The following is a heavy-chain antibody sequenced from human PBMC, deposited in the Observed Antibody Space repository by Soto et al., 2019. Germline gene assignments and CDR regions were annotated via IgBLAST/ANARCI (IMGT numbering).Heavy chain of an antibody. J-gene: IGHJ4*02. CDR2: IKSKTDGGTT. V-gene: IGHV3-15*01. CDR1: GFTFSNAW. CDR3: TTESVAVAGFFDY. D-gene: IGHD6-19*01. Sequence: PGGSLRLSCAASGFTFSNAWMSWVRQAPGKGLEWVGRIKSKTDGGTTDYAAPVKGRSTISRDDSKNTLYLQMNSLKTEDTAVYYCTTESVAVAGFFDYWGQGPLVTAS.